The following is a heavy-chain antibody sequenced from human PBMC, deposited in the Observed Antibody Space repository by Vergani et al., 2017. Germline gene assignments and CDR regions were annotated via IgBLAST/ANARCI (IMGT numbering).Heavy chain of an antibody. CDR1: GDSVISTDYH. V-gene: IGHV4-39*01. Sequence: QVQLQESGPGLVKPSETLSLTCTVSGDSVISTDYHWGWIRQPPGKGLEGIGIMDYSGSTSYNPSLESRISISFETPKNQFSLRLTSVTAADTAVYYCASKRGACRAAYCHSYDFWGPGTLVGVSS. CDR3: ASKRGACRAAYCHSYDF. J-gene: IGHJ4*02. D-gene: IGHD2-15*01. CDR2: MDYSGST.